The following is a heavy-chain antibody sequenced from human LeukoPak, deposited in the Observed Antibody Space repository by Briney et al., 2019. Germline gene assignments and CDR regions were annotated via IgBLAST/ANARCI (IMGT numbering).Heavy chain of an antibody. CDR3: ARRVSYSSSWYFFDY. D-gene: IGHD6-13*01. CDR2: IYPGDSDT. CDR1: GYSFTSYW. Sequence: GQSLKISCKGSGYSFTSYWIGWVRQMPGKGLEWMGIIYPGDSDTRYSPSFQGRVTISADKSISTAYLQWSSLKASDTAMYYCARRVSYSSSWYFFDYWGQGTLVTVSS. V-gene: IGHV5-51*01. J-gene: IGHJ4*02.